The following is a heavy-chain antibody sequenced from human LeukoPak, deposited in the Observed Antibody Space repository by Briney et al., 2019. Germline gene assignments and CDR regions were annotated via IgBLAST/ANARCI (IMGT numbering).Heavy chain of an antibody. J-gene: IGHJ6*02. Sequence: SVKVSCKASGGTFSSYAISWVRQAPGQGLEWMGGIIPIFGTANYAQKFQGRVTITADESTSTAYMELSSLRPEDTAVYYCARATPQWLVPYYYYGMDVWGQGTTVTVSS. CDR1: GGTFSSYA. V-gene: IGHV1-69*13. CDR2: IIPIFGTA. D-gene: IGHD6-19*01. CDR3: ARATPQWLVPYYYYGMDV.